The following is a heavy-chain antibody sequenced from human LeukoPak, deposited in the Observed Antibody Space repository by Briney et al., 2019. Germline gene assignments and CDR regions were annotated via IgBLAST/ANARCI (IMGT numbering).Heavy chain of an antibody. D-gene: IGHD3-10*01. V-gene: IGHV1-8*01. Sequence: ASVKVSCKASGYTFTSYDINWVRQATGQGLERMGWMNPNSGNTGYAQKFQGRVTMTRNTSISTAYMELSSLRSEDTAVYYCARVSGQRLFMFYYWGQGTLVTVSS. J-gene: IGHJ4*02. CDR2: MNPNSGNT. CDR3: ARVSGQRLFMFYY. CDR1: GYTFTSYD.